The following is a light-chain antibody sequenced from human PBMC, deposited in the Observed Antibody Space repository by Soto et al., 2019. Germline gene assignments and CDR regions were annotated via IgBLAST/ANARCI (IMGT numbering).Light chain of an antibody. CDR2: GAS. CDR3: QHYGSSPPLA. CDR1: QSVSSVF. J-gene: IGKJ4*01. Sequence: EFVLTQSPGTLSLSPGERATLSCRASQSVSSVFLAWYQQKPGQPPRLLIYGASTRGSGIPDRFSGSGSGTAFTLTIIRLEPEDFAVYYCQHYGSSPPLAFGGGTKVDIK. V-gene: IGKV3-20*01.